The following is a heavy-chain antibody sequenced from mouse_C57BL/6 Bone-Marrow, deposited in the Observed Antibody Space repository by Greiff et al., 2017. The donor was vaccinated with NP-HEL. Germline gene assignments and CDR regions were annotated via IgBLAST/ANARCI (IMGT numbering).Heavy chain of an antibody. CDR1: GFTIKDDY. D-gene: IGHD1-1*02. CDR2: IDPENGDT. J-gene: IGHJ4*01. V-gene: IGHV14-4*01. CDR3: ATGGYYAFYAVDY. Sequence: EVQLQESGAELVRPGASVKLSCTASGFTIKDDYMHWVKQRPEQGLEWIGWIDPENGDTEYASKFQGKATITADTSSNTAYLQLSSLTSEDTAVYYCATGGYYAFYAVDYGGQGTSVTVTA.